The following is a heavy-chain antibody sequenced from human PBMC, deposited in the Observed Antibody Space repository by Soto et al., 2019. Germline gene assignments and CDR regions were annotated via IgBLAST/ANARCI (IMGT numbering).Heavy chain of an antibody. CDR2: IWYDGSNK. V-gene: IGHV3-33*01. Sequence: GGSLRLSCAASGFTFSSYGMHWVRQAPGKGLEWVAVIWYDGSNKYYADSVKGRFTISRDNSKNTLYLQMNSLRAEDTAVYYCARDSYCGDIVATIKADYYYYYGMDVWGQGTTVTVSS. D-gene: IGHD5-12*01. CDR1: GFTFSSYG. CDR3: ARDSYCGDIVATIKADYYYYYGMDV. J-gene: IGHJ6*02.